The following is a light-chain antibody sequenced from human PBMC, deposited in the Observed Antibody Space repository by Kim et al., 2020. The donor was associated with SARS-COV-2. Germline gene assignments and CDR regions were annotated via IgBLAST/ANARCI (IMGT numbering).Light chain of an antibody. J-gene: IGKJ1*01. CDR2: DAS. Sequence: EIVLTQSPATLSLSPGERATLSCGARQSVSSNFLAWYQKKPGLAPRLLIYDASNRATGIPERFSGSGSGTDFTLAISRLEPEDFAVYYCQQYGSSPPTFGQGTKVDIK. CDR3: QQYGSSPPT. CDR1: QSVSSNF. V-gene: IGKV3D-20*01.